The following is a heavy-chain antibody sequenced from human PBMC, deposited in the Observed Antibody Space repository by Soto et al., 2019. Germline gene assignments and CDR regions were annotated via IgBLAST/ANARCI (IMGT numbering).Heavy chain of an antibody. J-gene: IGHJ4*03. CDR3: AREWSTIDF. V-gene: IGHV4-59*01. Sequence: PSDTLSLTCSVSGASISPYKWSWIRQPPGKRLEWIGYIYSSGTTNYNPSLKSRVTMSLDTSKNHFSLRLTSVTAADTAVYYCAREWSTIDFWGQGTLVTVSS. D-gene: IGHD2-15*01. CDR1: GASISPYK. CDR2: IYSSGTT.